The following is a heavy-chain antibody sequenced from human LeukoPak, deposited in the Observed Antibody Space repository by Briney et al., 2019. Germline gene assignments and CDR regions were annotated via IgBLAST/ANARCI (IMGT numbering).Heavy chain of an antibody. CDR2: INHSGST. V-gene: IGHV4-34*01. J-gene: IGHJ5*02. CDR1: GGSFSGYY. CDR3: ARGKALIAVAGNWFDP. Sequence: KTSETLSLTCAVYGGSFSGYYWSWIRQPPGKGLEWIGEINHSGSTNYNPSLKSRATISVDTSKNQFSLKLSSVTAADTAVYYCARGKALIAVAGNWFDPWGQGTLVTVSS. D-gene: IGHD6-19*01.